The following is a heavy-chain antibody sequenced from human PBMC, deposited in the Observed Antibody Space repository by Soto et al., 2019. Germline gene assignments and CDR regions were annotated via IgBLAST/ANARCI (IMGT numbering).Heavy chain of an antibody. D-gene: IGHD3-3*01. V-gene: IGHV4-39*01. Sequence: PSETLSLTCTVSGGSISSSSYYWGWIRQPPGKGLEWIGSIYYSGSTYYNPSLKSRVTISVDTSKNQFSLKLSSVTAADTAVYYCATQTLDSDIQLRFLXIWGQGTLVTVSS. J-gene: IGHJ4*02. CDR2: IYYSGST. CDR3: ATQTLDSDIQLRFLXI. CDR1: GGSISSSSYY.